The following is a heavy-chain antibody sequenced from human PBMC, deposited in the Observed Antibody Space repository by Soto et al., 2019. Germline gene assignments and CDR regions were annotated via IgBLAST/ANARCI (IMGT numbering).Heavy chain of an antibody. D-gene: IGHD4-17*01. Sequence: GGSLRLSCAASGFTFSSYAMSWVRQAPGKGLEWVSAISGSGGSTYYADSVKGRFTISRDNSKNTLYLQMNSLRAEDTAVYYCATSPYGDYVSWFDPWGQGTLVTVSS. CDR3: ATSPYGDYVSWFDP. CDR2: ISGSGGST. J-gene: IGHJ5*02. V-gene: IGHV3-23*01. CDR1: GFTFSSYA.